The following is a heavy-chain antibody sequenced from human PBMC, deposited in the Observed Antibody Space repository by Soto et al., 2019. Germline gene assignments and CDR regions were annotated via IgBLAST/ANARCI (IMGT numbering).Heavy chain of an antibody. Sequence: SQTLSLPCAVYGGSFSGYYWSWIRQPPGKGLEWIGEINHSGSTNYNPSLKSRVTISVDTSKNQFSLKLSSVTAADTAVYYCARGDPFDYWGQGTLVTVSS. J-gene: IGHJ4*02. V-gene: IGHV4-34*01. CDR3: ARGDPFDY. CDR2: INHSGST. CDR1: GGSFSGYY.